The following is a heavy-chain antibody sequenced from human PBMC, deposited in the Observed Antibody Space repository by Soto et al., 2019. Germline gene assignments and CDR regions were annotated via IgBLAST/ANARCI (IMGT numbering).Heavy chain of an antibody. D-gene: IGHD6-13*01. CDR3: AKVSKRDYSSSCYTAPLYSYYGMDV. CDR1: GFTFSSYA. CDR2: ISYDGSNK. V-gene: IGHV3-30-3*01. J-gene: IGHJ6*02. Sequence: GGSLRLSCAASGFTFSSYAMHWVRQAPCKGLEWVAVISYDGSNKYYADSVKGRFTISRDNSKNTLYLQMNSLRAEDTAVYYCAKVSKRDYSSSCYTAPLYSYYGMDVWRQGTTVTVSS.